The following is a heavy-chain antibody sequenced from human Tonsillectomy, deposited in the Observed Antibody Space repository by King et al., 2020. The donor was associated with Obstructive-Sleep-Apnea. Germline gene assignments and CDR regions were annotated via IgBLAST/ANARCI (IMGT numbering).Heavy chain of an antibody. CDR3: ARGPITMLPLDAFDI. Sequence: VQLVDSGGGLVQPGGSLRLSCAASGSTFSSHWMSWVRQVPGKGLEWVANIKQDGSDKNYVDSVKGRFTISRDNSKNSLYLQMNSLRAEETAVYYCARGPITMLPLDAFDIWGQGTMVTVSS. D-gene: IGHD3-10*01. V-gene: IGHV3-7*03. J-gene: IGHJ3*02. CDR1: GSTFSSHW. CDR2: IKQDGSDK.